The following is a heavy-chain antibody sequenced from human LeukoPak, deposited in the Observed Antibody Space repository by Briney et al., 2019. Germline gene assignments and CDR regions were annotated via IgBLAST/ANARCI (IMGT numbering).Heavy chain of an antibody. J-gene: IGHJ3*02. Sequence: PSETLSLTCTVSGGSISSGTYYWSWIRQPAGKGREWIGRIYSSGSTSYNPSLESRVTISVDTSKNRFSLKLSSVTAADTAVYYCAIHDYGDRDAFDIWGQGTMVTVSS. CDR2: IYSSGST. V-gene: IGHV4-61*02. CDR1: GGSISSGTYY. D-gene: IGHD4-17*01. CDR3: AIHDYGDRDAFDI.